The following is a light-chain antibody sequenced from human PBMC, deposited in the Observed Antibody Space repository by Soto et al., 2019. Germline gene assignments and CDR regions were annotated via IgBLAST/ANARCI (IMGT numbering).Light chain of an antibody. CDR2: GAS. V-gene: IGKV3-15*01. Sequence: EIVMTQSPATLSVSPGERATLSCRASQSVSSHLAWYQQKPGQAPRLLISGASTRATGIPARFSGSGSGTKFPLTLSSLQAEDFAVYYCQQYHIWWTFGQGTKVEIK. CDR1: QSVSSH. CDR3: QQYHIWWT. J-gene: IGKJ1*01.